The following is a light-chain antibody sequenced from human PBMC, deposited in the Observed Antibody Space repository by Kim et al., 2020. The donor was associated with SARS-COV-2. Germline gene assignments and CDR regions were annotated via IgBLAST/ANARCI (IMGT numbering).Light chain of an antibody. J-gene: IGLJ2*01. Sequence: SYELTQPPSVSVSPGQTASITCSGDKLGDKYACWYQQKPGQSPVLVIYQDNKRPSGIPERFSGSNSGNTATLTISGTQAMDGADYYCQAWDSSTHVVFGGGTQLTVL. CDR3: QAWDSSTHVV. V-gene: IGLV3-1*01. CDR1: KLGDKY. CDR2: QDN.